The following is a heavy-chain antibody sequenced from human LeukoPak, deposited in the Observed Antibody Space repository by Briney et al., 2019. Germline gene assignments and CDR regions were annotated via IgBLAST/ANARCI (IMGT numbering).Heavy chain of an antibody. Sequence: SETLSLTCTVSGGSISSYYWSWIRQPPGKGLEWIGYIYYSGGTNYNPSLKSRVTISVDTSKNQFSLKLSSVTAADTAVYYCARLRDTAMVTGYFDLWGRGTLVTVSS. CDR3: ARLRDTAMVTGYFDL. J-gene: IGHJ2*01. CDR1: GGSISSYY. CDR2: IYYSGGT. D-gene: IGHD5-18*01. V-gene: IGHV4-59*08.